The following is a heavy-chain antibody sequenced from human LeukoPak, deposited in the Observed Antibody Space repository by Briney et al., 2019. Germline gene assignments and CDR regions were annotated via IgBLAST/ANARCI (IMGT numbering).Heavy chain of an antibody. V-gene: IGHV1-18*01. CDR2: ISAYNGNT. J-gene: IGHJ5*02. D-gene: IGHD3-3*01. Sequence: VASVKVSCKASGYTFTSYGISWVRQAPGQGLEWMGWISAYNGNTNYAQKLQGRVTMTTDTSTSTAYMELRSLRSDDTAVYYCARDWGGRDTIFGVVIPGSFDPWGQGTLVTVSS. CDR1: GYTFTSYG. CDR3: ARDWGGRDTIFGVVIPGSFDP.